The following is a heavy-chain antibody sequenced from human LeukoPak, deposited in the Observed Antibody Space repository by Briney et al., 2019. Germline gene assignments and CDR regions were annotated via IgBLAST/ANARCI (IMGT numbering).Heavy chain of an antibody. CDR1: GFTFSSYG. Sequence: PGGSLRLSCAASGFTFSSYGMHWVRQAPGKGLEWVAVISYDGSNKYYADSVKGRFTISRDNSKNTLCLQMNSLRAEDTAVYYCAKDFYDGSGSYVNWFDPWGQGTLVTVSS. CDR3: AKDFYDGSGSYVNWFDP. J-gene: IGHJ5*02. D-gene: IGHD3-10*01. CDR2: ISYDGSNK. V-gene: IGHV3-30*18.